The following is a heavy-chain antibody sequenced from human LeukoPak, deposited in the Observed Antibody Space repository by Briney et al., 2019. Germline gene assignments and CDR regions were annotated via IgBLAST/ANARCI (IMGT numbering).Heavy chain of an antibody. CDR1: GYTFTSYD. D-gene: IGHD3-22*01. CDR2: MNPNSGNT. V-gene: IGHV1-8*01. Sequence: GASVKVSCKASGYTFTSYDINWVRQATGQGLEWMGWMNPNSGNTGYAQKFQGRVTMTRNTSISTAYMELSSLRSEDTAVYYCARVPGTYYYDSSGYHWGQGTLVTVSS. J-gene: IGHJ4*02. CDR3: ARVPGTYYYDSSGYH.